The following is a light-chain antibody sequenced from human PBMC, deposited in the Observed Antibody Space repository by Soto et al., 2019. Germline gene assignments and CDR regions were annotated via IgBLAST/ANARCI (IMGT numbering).Light chain of an antibody. CDR1: QTVRSSY. CDR2: AAS. CDR3: HQYGSSRNT. J-gene: IGKJ2*01. Sequence: DMVLTQSPGTLSLSPGETATLSCRASQTVRSSYLAWYQQKPGQAPRLLIYAASSRATGIPDRFSGSGSGTDFTLTISRLEPGDFVVYYCHQYGSSRNTFGQGTKVEMK. V-gene: IGKV3-20*01.